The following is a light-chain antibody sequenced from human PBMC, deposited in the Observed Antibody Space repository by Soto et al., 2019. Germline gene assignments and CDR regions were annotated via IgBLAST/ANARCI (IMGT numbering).Light chain of an antibody. CDR3: QQYNDWPLT. V-gene: IGKV3-15*01. J-gene: IGKJ4*01. CDR2: GAS. Sequence: EIFLTQSPDTLSLSPGERATLTCRASQSVTNYIAWYQQKPGQAPRLLIYGASTRATDIPGRFSGSGSGTEFTLTISSLQSEDFAVYYCQQYNDWPLTFGGGTNVDIK. CDR1: QSVTNY.